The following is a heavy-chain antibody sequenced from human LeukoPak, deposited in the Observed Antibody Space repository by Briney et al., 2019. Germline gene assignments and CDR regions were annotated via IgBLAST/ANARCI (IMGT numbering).Heavy chain of an antibody. J-gene: IGHJ6*02. V-gene: IGHV3-74*01. D-gene: IGHD3-10*01. CDR2: IDNDGHGI. CDR1: GFPFSGYW. Sequence: PGGSLRLSCVASGFPFSGYWMHWVRQGPEKGLELVSRIDNDGHGIIYADSVKGRFTISRDNAKNSLYLQMNSLRAEDTAVYYCARSSYGSGSDCCWFPLNYYYYGMDVWGQGTTVTVSS. CDR3: ARSSYGSGSDCCWFPLNYYYYGMDV.